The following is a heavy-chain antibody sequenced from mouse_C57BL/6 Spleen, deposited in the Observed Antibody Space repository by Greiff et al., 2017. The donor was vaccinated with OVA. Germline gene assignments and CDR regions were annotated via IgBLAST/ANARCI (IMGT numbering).Heavy chain of an antibody. Sequence: EVNLVESEGGLVQPGSSMKLSCTASGFTFSDYYMAWVRQVPEKGLEWVANINYDGSSTYYLDSLKSRFIISRDNAKNILYLQMSSLKSEDTATYYCARGGFYYAMDYWGQGTSVTVSS. CDR3: ARGGFYYAMDY. J-gene: IGHJ4*01. CDR1: GFTFSDYY. V-gene: IGHV5-16*01. CDR2: INYDGSST.